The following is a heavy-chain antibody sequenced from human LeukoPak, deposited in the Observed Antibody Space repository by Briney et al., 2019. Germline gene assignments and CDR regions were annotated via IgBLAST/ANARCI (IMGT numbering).Heavy chain of an antibody. V-gene: IGHV3-23*01. Sequence: PGGSLRLSCAASGFTFSSYAMSWVRQAPGKGLEWVSAISGSGGSTYYADSVKGRFTISRDNSKNTLYLQMNSLRAEDTAVYYCANSIEYYDYVWGSYRPLDYWGQGTLVTVSS. CDR2: ISGSGGST. D-gene: IGHD3-16*02. CDR3: ANSIEYYDYVWGSYRPLDY. CDR1: GFTFSSYA. J-gene: IGHJ4*02.